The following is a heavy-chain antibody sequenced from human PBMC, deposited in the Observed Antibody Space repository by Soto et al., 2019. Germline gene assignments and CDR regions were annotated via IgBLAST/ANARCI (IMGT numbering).Heavy chain of an antibody. CDR3: TKDLGQMSLSFFSW. D-gene: IGHD3-16*01. V-gene: IGHV3-15*01. Sequence: GGSLRLSCAASWFRFADAWLAWVRLAPGKGPEWVGRIKSKNHGGAADYAAPVKGRFSISRDYLKNTVYLQISSLQTEETAVYQCTKDLGQMSLSFFSWWGQGPLVPVSS. CDR1: WFRFADAW. J-gene: IGHJ4*02. CDR2: IKSKNHGGAA.